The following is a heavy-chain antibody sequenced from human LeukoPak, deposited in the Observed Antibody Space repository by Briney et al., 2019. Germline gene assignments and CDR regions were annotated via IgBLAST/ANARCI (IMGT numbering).Heavy chain of an antibody. V-gene: IGHV3-33*01. CDR3: AREVVVPAAYFDY. D-gene: IGHD2-2*01. Sequence: GGSLRLSCAASGFTFSSYGMHWVRQAPGKGLEWVAVIWYDGSNKYYADSVKGRFTISRGNSKNTLYLQMNSLRAEDTAVYYCAREVVVPAAYFDYWGQGTLVTVSS. CDR2: IWYDGSNK. J-gene: IGHJ4*02. CDR1: GFTFSSYG.